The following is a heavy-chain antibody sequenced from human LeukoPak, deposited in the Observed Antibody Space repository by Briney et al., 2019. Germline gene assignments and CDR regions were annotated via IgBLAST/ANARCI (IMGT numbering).Heavy chain of an antibody. Sequence: PGGSLRLSCAASGFTFSSYGMHWVRQAPGKGLEWVGVISDDGRSKDYADSVKGRLTISRDNSKDTLYLQMNSLRDEDTAVYYCAKRPSDYGDYVSYFDYWGQGTLVTVSS. CDR1: GFTFSSYG. J-gene: IGHJ4*02. CDR3: AKRPSDYGDYVSYFDY. CDR2: ISDDGRSK. V-gene: IGHV3-30*18. D-gene: IGHD4-17*01.